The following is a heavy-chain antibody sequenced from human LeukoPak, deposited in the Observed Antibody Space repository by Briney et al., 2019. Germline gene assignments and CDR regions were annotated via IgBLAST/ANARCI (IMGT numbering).Heavy chain of an antibody. CDR2: MNPNSGNT. V-gene: IGHV1-8*01. CDR1: GYTFTSYD. J-gene: IGHJ3*02. CDR3: ARGHVYDSSGYYLLDAFDI. Sequence: ASVKVSCKASGYTFTSYDINWVRQATGQGLEWMGWMNPNSGNTGYAQKFQGRVTMTRNTSISTAYMELSSLRSEDTAVYYCARGHVYDSSGYYLLDAFDIWGQGTMVTVSS. D-gene: IGHD3-22*01.